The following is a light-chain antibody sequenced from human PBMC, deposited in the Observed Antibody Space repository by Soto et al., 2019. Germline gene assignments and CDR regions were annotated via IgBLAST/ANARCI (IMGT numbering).Light chain of an antibody. CDR3: VLYLGSGISM. CDR2: STN. Sequence: QTVVTQEPSFSVSPGGTVTLTCALSSGSVSTSYYPSWYQQTPGQAPRTLIYSTNIRSSGVPDRFSGSILGNKAALPITGAQADDESDYYCVLYLGSGISMFGGGTKVTVL. J-gene: IGLJ3*02. V-gene: IGLV8-61*01. CDR1: SGSVSTSYY.